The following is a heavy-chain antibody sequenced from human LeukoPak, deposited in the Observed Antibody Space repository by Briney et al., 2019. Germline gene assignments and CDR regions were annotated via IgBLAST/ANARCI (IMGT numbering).Heavy chain of an antibody. D-gene: IGHD3-16*01. V-gene: IGHV3-33*01. CDR1: GFTFSSYG. Sequence: GGSQRLSCAASGFTFSSYGMHWVRQAPGKGLDWVAVVWYDGRNKNYAESVKGRFTISRDNSKNTLYLQMNSLRAEDTAVYYCATLWALSAFDIWGQGTKVTVSS. CDR3: ATLWALSAFDI. CDR2: VWYDGRNK. J-gene: IGHJ3*02.